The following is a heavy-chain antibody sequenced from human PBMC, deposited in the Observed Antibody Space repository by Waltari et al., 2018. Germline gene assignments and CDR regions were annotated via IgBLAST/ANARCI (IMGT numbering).Heavy chain of an antibody. CDR2: IYYPGSS. CDR1: GGSISGYY. Sequence: QVQLQESGPGLVKPSETLSLTCTVSGGSISGYYWSWIRQPPGKGLEYLGYIYYPGSSKNDPALKGRVTISLDTSKNQFSLMLTSVTAADTAVYYCARWTTVRGTRGLDYWGQGTLVTVSS. D-gene: IGHD4-17*01. J-gene: IGHJ4*02. V-gene: IGHV4-59*01. CDR3: ARWTTVRGTRGLDY.